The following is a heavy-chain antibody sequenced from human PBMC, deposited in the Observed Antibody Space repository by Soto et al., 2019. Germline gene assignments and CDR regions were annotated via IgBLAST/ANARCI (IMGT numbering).Heavy chain of an antibody. J-gene: IGHJ4*02. V-gene: IGHV1-69*02. CDR1: GGTFSSYT. D-gene: IGHD3-22*01. CDR2: IIPILGIA. CDR3: ASPRRYYDSGGALDY. Sequence: QVQLVQSGAEVKKPGSSVKVSCKASGGTFSSYTISWVRQAPGQGLEWMGRIIPILGIANYAQKFQGRVTITADKSTSTAYMELSSLRSEDTAVYYCASPRRYYDSGGALDYWGQGTLVTVSS.